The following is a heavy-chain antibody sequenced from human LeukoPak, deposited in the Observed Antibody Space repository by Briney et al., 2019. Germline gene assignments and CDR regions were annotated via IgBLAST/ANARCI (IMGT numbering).Heavy chain of an antibody. D-gene: IGHD3-10*01. CDR2: ISYDGSNK. J-gene: IGHJ4*02. CDR3: AKIPTLGSGSYYPQDY. V-gene: IGHV3-30*18. CDR1: GFTFSSYG. Sequence: PGRSLRLSCAASGFTFSSYGIHWVRQAPGKGLEWVALISYDGSNKYYADSVKGRFTISRDNSKNTQYLQMNSLRAEDTAVYYCAKIPTLGSGSYYPQDYWGQGTLVTVSS.